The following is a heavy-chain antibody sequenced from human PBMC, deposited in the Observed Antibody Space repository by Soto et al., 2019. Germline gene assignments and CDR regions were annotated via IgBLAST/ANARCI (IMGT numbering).Heavy chain of an antibody. CDR1: GFTFSLYA. CDR2: ISAGADYT. D-gene: IGHD6-6*01. Sequence: EVQLSESGGDLVRPGGSLRLSCAASGFTFSLYAMSWVRQAPGKGLEWVSAISAGADYTYFADPVKGRFTLSRDNSKNTLYLQMNSLRVDDTAVNYYSIGARREVVWCWFDPWGQGTLVTVSS. CDR3: SIGARREVVWCWFDP. J-gene: IGHJ5*02. V-gene: IGHV3-23*01.